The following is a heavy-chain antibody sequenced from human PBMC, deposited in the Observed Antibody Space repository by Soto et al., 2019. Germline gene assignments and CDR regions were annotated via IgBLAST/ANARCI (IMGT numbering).Heavy chain of an antibody. Sequence: SGPTLVNPTQTLTLTCSVSGFSLITSGVGVGWIRQPPGKALEWLALIYWDDDTGYSTSLRSRLTITKDTSRNQVVLTMTNMDPADTATYYCAHTMAPRIFDSWGQGTLVTVS. CDR3: AHTMAPRIFDS. V-gene: IGHV2-5*02. CDR2: IYWDDDT. J-gene: IGHJ4*02. CDR1: GFSLITSGVG.